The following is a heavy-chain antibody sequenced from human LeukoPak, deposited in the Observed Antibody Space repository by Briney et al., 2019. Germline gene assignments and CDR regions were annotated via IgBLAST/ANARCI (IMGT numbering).Heavy chain of an antibody. J-gene: IGHJ4*02. CDR1: GGSISRYY. D-gene: IGHD5-18*01. V-gene: IGHV4-4*07. Sequence: PSETLSLTCSVSGGSISRYYWSWVRQPAGKGLEWIGRVYTSGSTNYNPSLKSRVTMSLDPSKNQFSLKLSSVTAADTAVYYCARAGLGYSYGFDYWGQGTLVTVSS. CDR3: ARAGLGYSYGFDY. CDR2: VYTSGST.